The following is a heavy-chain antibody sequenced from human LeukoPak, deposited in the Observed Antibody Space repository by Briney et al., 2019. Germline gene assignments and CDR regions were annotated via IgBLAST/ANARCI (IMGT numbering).Heavy chain of an antibody. J-gene: IGHJ4*02. V-gene: IGHV4-39*01. CDR3: ARLGRGLAGPEGTILAY. D-gene: IGHD1-14*01. CDR2: IYYSGST. Sequence: SESLSLSCTVSGFSISSSSYNWGWLRQPPGMGLVSIVSIYYSGSTYYNPSLKSRVTISVDTSKNQFSLKLSSVTAADTAVYYCARLGRGLAGPEGTILAYWGPGTLVTVSS. CDR1: GFSISSSSYN.